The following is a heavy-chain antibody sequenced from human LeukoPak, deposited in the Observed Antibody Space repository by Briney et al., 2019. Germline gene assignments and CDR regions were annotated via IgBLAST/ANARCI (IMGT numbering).Heavy chain of an antibody. Sequence: SETLSLTCTVSGGSISSYYWSWIRQPPGKGLEWIGYIYYSGSTNYNPSLKSRVTISVDTSKNQFSLKLSSVTAADTAVYYCARDRGYGEPTYFDYWGQGTLVTVSS. D-gene: IGHD4-17*01. CDR3: ARDRGYGEPTYFDY. J-gene: IGHJ4*02. CDR1: GGSISSYY. CDR2: IYYSGST. V-gene: IGHV4-59*12.